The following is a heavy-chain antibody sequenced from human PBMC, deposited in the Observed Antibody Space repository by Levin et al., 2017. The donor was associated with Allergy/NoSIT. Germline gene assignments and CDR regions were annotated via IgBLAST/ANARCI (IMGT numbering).Heavy chain of an antibody. Sequence: GGSLRLSCAASGFTFSSYEMNWVRQAPGKGLEWVSYISSSGSTIYYADSVQGRFTISRDNAKNSLYLQMNSLRAEDTAVYYCARQLGNFWSGYNYFGYWGQGALVTVSS. CDR2: ISSSGSTI. V-gene: IGHV3-48*03. CDR3: ARQLGNFWSGYNYFGY. CDR1: GFTFSSYE. D-gene: IGHD3-3*01. J-gene: IGHJ4*02.